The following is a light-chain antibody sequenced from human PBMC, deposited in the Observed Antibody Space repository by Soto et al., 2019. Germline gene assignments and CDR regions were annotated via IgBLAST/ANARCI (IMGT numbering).Light chain of an antibody. CDR3: AAWDGSLKGVV. Sequence: QSVLTQPPSASGTPGQRVTLSCSGSSSNIGSNTVNWYQPFPGTAPKLLMYNNNQRPSGVPDRFSGSKSGTSASLAISGLQSEDEADYYCAAWDGSLKGVVFGGGTKVTVL. V-gene: IGLV1-44*01. CDR2: NNN. J-gene: IGLJ2*01. CDR1: SSNIGSNT.